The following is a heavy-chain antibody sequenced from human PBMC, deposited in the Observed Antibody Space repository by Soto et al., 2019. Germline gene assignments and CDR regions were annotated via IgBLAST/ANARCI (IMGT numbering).Heavy chain of an antibody. J-gene: IGHJ6*02. V-gene: IGHV3-30*18. D-gene: IGHD2-2*01. Sequence: PGGSLRLSCAASGFTFSSYGMHWVRQAPGKGLEWVAVISYDGSNKYYADSVKGRFTISRDNSKNTLYLQMNSLRAEDTAVYYCAKDGSVRYYYYGMDLWGQGTTVTVSS. CDR2: ISYDGSNK. CDR1: GFTFSSYG. CDR3: AKDGSVRYYYYGMDL.